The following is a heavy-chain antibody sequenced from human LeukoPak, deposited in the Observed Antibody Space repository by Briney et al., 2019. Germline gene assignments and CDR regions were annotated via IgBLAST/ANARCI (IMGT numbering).Heavy chain of an antibody. CDR3: ASSPWASSIGAVDY. D-gene: IGHD6-13*01. CDR1: GGSISTDNYY. Sequence: SETLPLTCTVSGGSISTDNYYWGWIRQPPGKGLEWIGSYDRRGRTYYSPSLKSRVSISVDTSRDQFSLNLRSVTAADTAVYYCASSPWASSIGAVDYWGQGTLVTVSS. CDR2: YDRRGRT. V-gene: IGHV4-39*01. J-gene: IGHJ4*02.